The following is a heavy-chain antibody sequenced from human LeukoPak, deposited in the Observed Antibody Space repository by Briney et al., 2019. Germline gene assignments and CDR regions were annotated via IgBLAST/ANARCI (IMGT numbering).Heavy chain of an antibody. CDR2: IYTSGST. D-gene: IGHD6-19*01. CDR3: AGYGIAVSGTEAFDI. Sequence: SETLSLTCIVSGGSISSHYWSWIRQPPGKGLEWIGYIYTSGSTKYNPSLKSRVAISVDTSKKQFSLNLSSVTAADTAVYYCAGYGIAVSGTEAFDIWGQGTMVTVSS. V-gene: IGHV4-4*09. CDR1: GGSISSHY. J-gene: IGHJ3*02.